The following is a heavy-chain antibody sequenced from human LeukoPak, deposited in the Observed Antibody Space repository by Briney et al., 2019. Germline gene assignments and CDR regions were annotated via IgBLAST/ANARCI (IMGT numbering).Heavy chain of an antibody. CDR3: AKVVHYYDSSGYLDY. Sequence: GGSLRLSCAASGFTFSSYGMHWVRQTPGKGLEWVAFIRYDGGNKYYADSVKGRFTISRDNSKNTLYLQMNSLRAEDTAVYYCAKVVHYYDSSGYLDYWGQGTLVTVSS. D-gene: IGHD3-22*01. V-gene: IGHV3-30*02. CDR2: IRYDGGNK. J-gene: IGHJ4*02. CDR1: GFTFSSYG.